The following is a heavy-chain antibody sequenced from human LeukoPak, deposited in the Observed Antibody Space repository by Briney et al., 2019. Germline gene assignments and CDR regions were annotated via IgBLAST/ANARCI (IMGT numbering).Heavy chain of an antibody. D-gene: IGHD3-3*01. CDR3: ARSGRVVGFAFDT. CDR1: GGPFNDYY. CDR2: INHSGST. V-gene: IGHV4-34*01. J-gene: IGHJ3*02. Sequence: SETLSLTCAVYGGPFNDYYWNWLRQPPGKGLEWIGEINHSGSTNYHPSYKSRVTISLDTSQNHFSLKLTSVTAADTAVYYCARSGRVVGFAFDTWGLGTLVTISS.